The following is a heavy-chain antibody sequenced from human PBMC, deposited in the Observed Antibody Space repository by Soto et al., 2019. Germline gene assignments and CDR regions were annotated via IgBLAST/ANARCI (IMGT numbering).Heavy chain of an antibody. CDR1: GYTFNIYA. CDR3: ARDCTYCGGDTGREAFDI. Sequence: QVRLEQSGADVKTPGASVKVSCQASGYTFNIYAIHWVRQAPGQRPEWTGWMNAGNGNTEYSPKFHGRVTMTRDRYARAAYMELSGLTSEDTAVYYCARDCTYCGGDTGREAFDIWGQGTMVTVS. CDR2: MNAGNGNT. J-gene: IGHJ3*02. V-gene: IGHV1-3*01. D-gene: IGHD2-21*01.